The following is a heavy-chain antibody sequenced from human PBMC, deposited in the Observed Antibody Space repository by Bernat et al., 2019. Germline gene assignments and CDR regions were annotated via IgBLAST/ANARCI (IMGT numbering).Heavy chain of an antibody. CDR2: ISSSSSYI. J-gene: IGHJ3*02. D-gene: IGHD2-2*01. CDR3: ARGYRSSTSCYHSNAFDI. Sequence: VQLVESGGGVVQPGGSLRLSCAASGFTFSSYSMNWVRQAPGKGLEWVSSISSSSSYIYYADSVKGRFTISRDNAKNSLYLQMNSLRAEDTAAYYCARGYRSSTSCYHSNAFDIWGQGTMVTVSS. CDR1: GFTFSSYS. V-gene: IGHV3-21*01.